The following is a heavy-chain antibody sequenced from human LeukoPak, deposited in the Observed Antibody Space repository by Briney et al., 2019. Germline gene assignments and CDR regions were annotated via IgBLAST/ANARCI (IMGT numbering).Heavy chain of an antibody. Sequence: GGSLRLSCAASGFTFSSYAMSWVRQAPGKGLEWVSAISGSGGSTYYADSVKGRFTISRDNSKNTLYLQMNSLRAEDTAVYYCAKNGDGYNWNDGGYIDYWGQGALVTVSS. CDR1: GFTFSSYA. CDR3: AKNGDGYNWNDGGYIDY. V-gene: IGHV3-23*01. CDR2: ISGSGGST. D-gene: IGHD1-20*01. J-gene: IGHJ4*02.